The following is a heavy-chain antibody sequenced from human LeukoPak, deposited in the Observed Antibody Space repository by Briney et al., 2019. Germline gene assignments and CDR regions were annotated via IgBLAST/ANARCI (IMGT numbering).Heavy chain of an antibody. V-gene: IGHV3-43D*03. CDR1: GFTFDDYA. CDR3: AKGGDGYNYIDY. D-gene: IGHD5-24*01. CDR2: ISWDGGST. Sequence: PGGSLRLSCAASGFTFDDYAMHWVRHAPGKGLEWVSLISWDGGSTYYADSVKGRFTISRDNSKNSLYLQMNSLRAEDTALYYCAKGGDGYNYIDYWGQGTLVTVSS. J-gene: IGHJ4*02.